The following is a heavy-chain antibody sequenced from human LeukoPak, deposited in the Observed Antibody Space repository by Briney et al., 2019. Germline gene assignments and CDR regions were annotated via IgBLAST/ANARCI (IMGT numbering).Heavy chain of an antibody. V-gene: IGHV4-34*01. CDR3: ASGAYYYDQFDY. J-gene: IGHJ4*02. Sequence: SETLSLTCAVYGGSFSGYYWSWIRQPPGKGLEWIGEINHSGSTNYNPSLKSRVTISVDTSKNQFSLKLSFVTAADTAVYYCASGAYYYDQFDYWGQGTLVTVSS. CDR2: INHSGST. D-gene: IGHD3-22*01. CDR1: GGSFSGYY.